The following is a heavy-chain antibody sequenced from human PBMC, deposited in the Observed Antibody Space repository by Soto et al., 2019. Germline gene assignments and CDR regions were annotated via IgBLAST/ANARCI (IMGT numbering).Heavy chain of an antibody. D-gene: IGHD2-21*01. CDR1: GFTFSTYA. Sequence: LRLSCSASGFTFSTYAMHWVRQAPGKGLEYIAGITSNGRTTSYKDSVKGRFIISRDNSESTLYLQMSSLRFDDTAVYFCVKDHIPTAGLALYNWFAPWGQGPRATVPS. J-gene: IGHJ5*02. CDR2: ITSNGRTT. CDR3: VKDHIPTAGLALYNWFAP. V-gene: IGHV3-64D*06.